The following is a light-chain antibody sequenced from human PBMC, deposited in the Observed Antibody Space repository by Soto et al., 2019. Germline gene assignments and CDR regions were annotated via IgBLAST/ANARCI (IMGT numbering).Light chain of an antibody. CDR2: AAS. CDR3: QQYNNWS. V-gene: IGKV3-15*01. J-gene: IGKJ5*01. Sequence: EVVMTQSPATLSVSPGETATLSCRASQSVGSNLAWYQQKPGQAPRLLIYAASTRATGIPARFSGSGSGTDFTLTISSLQSEDFAVYYCQQYNNWSFGQGTRLEIK. CDR1: QSVGSN.